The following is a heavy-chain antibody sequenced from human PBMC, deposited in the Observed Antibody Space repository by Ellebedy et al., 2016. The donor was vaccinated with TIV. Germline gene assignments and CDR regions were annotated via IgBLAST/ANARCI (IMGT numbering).Heavy chain of an antibody. D-gene: IGHD7-27*01. V-gene: IGHV3-48*04. Sequence: GGSLRLSCTASGFTFTPYSMNWVRQAPGKGLEWISYISHSSITLYYADSVKGRFTISRDNAKNSLYLQMNGLGAEDTAVYFCARDMAWGNERVNDAFDIWGHGTLVTVSS. CDR3: ARDMAWGNERVNDAFDI. CDR2: ISHSSITL. CDR1: GFTFTPYS. J-gene: IGHJ3*02.